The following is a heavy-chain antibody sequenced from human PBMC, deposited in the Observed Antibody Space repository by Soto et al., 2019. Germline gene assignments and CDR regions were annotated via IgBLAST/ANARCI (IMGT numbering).Heavy chain of an antibody. V-gene: IGHV3-30*18. Sequence: GGSLRLSCAAAGFTFSSYGMHWVRQAPGRGLEWVAVISYDGSNKYYADSVKGRFTISRDNSKNTLYLQMNSLRAEDTAVYYCAKWGPDTAMGLYYFDYWGQGTLVTVSS. CDR1: GFTFSSYG. CDR2: ISYDGSNK. CDR3: AKWGPDTAMGLYYFDY. J-gene: IGHJ4*02. D-gene: IGHD5-18*01.